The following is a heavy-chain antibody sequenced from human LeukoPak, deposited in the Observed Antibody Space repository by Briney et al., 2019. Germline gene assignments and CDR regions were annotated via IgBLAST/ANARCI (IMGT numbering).Heavy chain of an antibody. V-gene: IGHV3-21*01. CDR2: ISSSSSCI. J-gene: IGHJ6*03. D-gene: IGHD6-19*01. CDR1: GFTFSSYS. Sequence: GGSLRLSCAASGFTFSSYSMNWVRQAPGKGLEWVSSISSSSSCIYYADSVKGRFTISRDNAKNSLYLQMNSLRAEDTAVYYCARDISSGWSIYYYYYYYMDVWGKGTTVTVSS. CDR3: ARDISSGWSIYYYYYYYMDV.